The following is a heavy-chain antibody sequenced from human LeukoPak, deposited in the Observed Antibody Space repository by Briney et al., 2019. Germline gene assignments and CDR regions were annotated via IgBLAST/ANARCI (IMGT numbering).Heavy chain of an antibody. D-gene: IGHD3-16*02. CDR1: GFTFKSYG. J-gene: IGHJ4*02. CDR3: AKGDLSYGGLRYFDY. Sequence: GGSLRLSCAASGFTFKSYGMSWVRQGPGKGLEWVSGMSGIGGSTYYADSVMGRFTISGDNSKNTLYLQMNSLRAEDTAVYYCAKGDLSYGGLRYFDYWGQGNLVTVSS. CDR2: MSGIGGST. V-gene: IGHV3-23*01.